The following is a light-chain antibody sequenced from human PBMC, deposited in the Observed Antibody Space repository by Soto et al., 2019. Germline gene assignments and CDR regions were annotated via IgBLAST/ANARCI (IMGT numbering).Light chain of an antibody. J-gene: IGLJ2*01. CDR3: SAYTSTNTVI. CDR2: AVT. V-gene: IGLV2-14*03. CDR1: NSDFGGHNL. Sequence: QSALTQPASVSGSPGQSASISCTTSNSDFGGHNLVSWYQHHPGRAPNLLIYAVTNRPSGVPDRFSGSKSGSTASLIISGLRSEDEADYYCSAYTSTNTVIFGGGTKVTVL.